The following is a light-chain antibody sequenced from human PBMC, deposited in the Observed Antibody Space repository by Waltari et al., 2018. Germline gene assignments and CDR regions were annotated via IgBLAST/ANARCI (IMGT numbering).Light chain of an antibody. J-gene: IGLJ2*01. CDR1: SSVVGGYNY. Sequence: QSALTQPASVSGPLGQSITIPCTGTSSVVGGYNYVSLYQQYPGKAPKFLIYDCTKRPSGVSNRFSGSKSGNTASLTISGLQAEDDADYYCCSYAGSSILIFGGGTKVTVL. V-gene: IGLV2-23*01. CDR2: DCT. CDR3: CSYAGSSILI.